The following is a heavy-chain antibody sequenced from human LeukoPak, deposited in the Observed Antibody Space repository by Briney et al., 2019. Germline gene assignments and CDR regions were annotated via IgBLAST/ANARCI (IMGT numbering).Heavy chain of an antibody. CDR3: ARGGSGLPGASYTPYSDY. CDR2: INPNSGGT. CDR1: GYTFTGYY. J-gene: IGHJ4*02. Sequence: GASVKVSCKASGYTFTGYYMHWVRQAPGQGLEWMGWINPNSGGTNYAQKFQGRVTMTRDTSISTAYMELGRLRSDDTAVYYCARGGSGLPGASYTPYSDYWGQGTLVTVSS. V-gene: IGHV1-2*02. D-gene: IGHD6-25*01.